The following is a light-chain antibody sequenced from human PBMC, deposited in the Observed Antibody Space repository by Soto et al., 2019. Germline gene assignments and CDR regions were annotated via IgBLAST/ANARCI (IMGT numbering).Light chain of an antibody. V-gene: IGKV1-8*01. CDR3: QHYNSYSEA. Sequence: AIRVTQTQSSLSASTVDRVTITCRASQGISSYLAWYQQKPGKAPKLLIYKASTLKSGVPSRFSGSGSGTEFTLTISSLQPDDFATYYCQHYNSYSEAFGQGTKVDIK. CDR1: QGISSY. CDR2: KAS. J-gene: IGKJ1*01.